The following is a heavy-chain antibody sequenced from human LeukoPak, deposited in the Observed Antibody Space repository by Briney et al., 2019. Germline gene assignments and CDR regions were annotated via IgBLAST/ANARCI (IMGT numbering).Heavy chain of an antibody. CDR3: ARGDDYGDYYLYYMDV. CDR2: INPSGGST. D-gene: IGHD4-17*01. CDR1: GYTFTSYY. V-gene: IGHV1-46*01. J-gene: IGHJ6*03. Sequence: ASVKVSCKASGYTFTSYYMHWVRQAPGQGLEWMGIINPSGGSTSYAQKFQGRVTMTRDMSTSTVYMELSSLRSEDTAVYYCARGDDYGDYYLYYMDVWGKGTTVTISS.